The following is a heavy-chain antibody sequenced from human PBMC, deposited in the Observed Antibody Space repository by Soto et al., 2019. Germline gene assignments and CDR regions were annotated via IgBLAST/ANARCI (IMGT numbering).Heavy chain of an antibody. CDR3: ARGKDYGSGSYSGY. CDR2: ISGSGGST. CDR1: GFTFSSYA. D-gene: IGHD3-10*01. J-gene: IGHJ4*02. Sequence: GGSLRLSCAASGFTFSSYAMSWVRQAPGKGLEWVSAISGSGGSTYYADSVKGRFTISRDNSKNTLYLQMNSLRAEDTAVYYCARGKDYGSGSYSGYWGQGTLVTVSS. V-gene: IGHV3-23*01.